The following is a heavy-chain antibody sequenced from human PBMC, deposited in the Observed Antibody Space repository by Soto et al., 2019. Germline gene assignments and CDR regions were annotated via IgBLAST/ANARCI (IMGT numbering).Heavy chain of an antibody. CDR2: ISFGGTNK. Sequence: GGSLRLSCAASGFTSSSYTLHWVRQAPGKGLEWVAVISFGGTNKYYADSVKGRFTISRDNSKDTLYLEMNSLRAEDTAVYYCAKPGYGHDGDYFYGMDVWGQGTTVTVSS. J-gene: IGHJ6*02. V-gene: IGHV3-30-3*02. D-gene: IGHD6-13*01. CDR1: GFTSSSYT. CDR3: AKPGYGHDGDYFYGMDV.